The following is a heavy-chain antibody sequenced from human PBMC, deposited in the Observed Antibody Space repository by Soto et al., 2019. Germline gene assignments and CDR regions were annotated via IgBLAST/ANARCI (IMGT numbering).Heavy chain of an antibody. CDR1: GGSISSSNW. V-gene: IGHV4-4*02. D-gene: IGHD1-26*01. CDR2: IYHSGST. Sequence: SETLSLTCAVSGGSISSSNWRSWVRQPPGKGLEWIGEIYHSGSTNYNPSLKSRVTISVDTSKNQFSLKLSSVTAADTAVYYCARTTQGGNMDVWGQGATVTVSS. J-gene: IGHJ6*02. CDR3: ARTTQGGNMDV.